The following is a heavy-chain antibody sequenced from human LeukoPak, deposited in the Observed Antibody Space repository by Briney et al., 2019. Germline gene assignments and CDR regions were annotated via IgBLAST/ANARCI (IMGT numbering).Heavy chain of an antibody. CDR3: ATTNDGGGYQWGDFFDF. D-gene: IGHD3-22*01. CDR2: IIPNLGTT. V-gene: IGHV1-69*04. J-gene: IGHJ4*02. Sequence: ASVKVSCKASGGTSNSHAISWVRQAPGQGLEWMGRIIPNLGTTNRAQNFQDRVTLAADKSTNTAYMELTSLTSDDTAVYYCATTNDGGGYQWGDFFDFWGQGTLVTVSS. CDR1: GGTSNSHA.